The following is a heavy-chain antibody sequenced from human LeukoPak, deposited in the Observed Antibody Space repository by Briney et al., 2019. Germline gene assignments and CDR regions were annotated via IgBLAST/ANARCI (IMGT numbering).Heavy chain of an antibody. V-gene: IGHV3-48*01. Sequence: PGGSLRLSCAASGFTFSSYEMTWVRQAPGKGLEWVSYISSSSSTIYYADSVKGRFTISRDNAKNSLYLQMNSLRAEDTAVYYCATHYYGSGTYWGQGTLVTVSS. J-gene: IGHJ4*02. CDR1: GFTFSSYE. CDR2: ISSSSSTI. D-gene: IGHD3-10*01. CDR3: ATHYYGSGTY.